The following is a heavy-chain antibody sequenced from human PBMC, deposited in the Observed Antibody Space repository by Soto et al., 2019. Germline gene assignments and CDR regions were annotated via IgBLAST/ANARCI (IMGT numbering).Heavy chain of an antibody. CDR1: GGSVSSGSYY. D-gene: IGHD3-16*02. J-gene: IGHJ5*02. CDR3: ARGIMITFGGVIAGSGWCDP. CDR2: IYYSGST. V-gene: IGHV4-61*01. Sequence: QVQLQESGPGLVKPSETLSLTCTVSGGSVSSGSYYWSWIRQPPGKGLEWIGYIYYSGSTNYNPYLNSRVTISVDTSKNQFCLKVSSVTAADTAVYYCARGIMITFGGVIAGSGWCDPWGQGTLVTVSS.